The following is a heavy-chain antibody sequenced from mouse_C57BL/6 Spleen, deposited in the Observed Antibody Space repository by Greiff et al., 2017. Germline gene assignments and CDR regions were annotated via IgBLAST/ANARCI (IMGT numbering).Heavy chain of an antibody. V-gene: IGHV3-6*01. CDR2: ISYDGSN. D-gene: IGHD2-4*01. J-gene: IGHJ4*01. Sequence: EVKLEESGPGLVKPSPSLSLPCSVTGYSITSGYYWNWLRQFPGNQLEWMGYISYDGSNNYNPSLKNRISITRDTSNNQFFLKLNSVTTEDTATYYCARDRDYDEDAMDYWGQGTSVTVSS. CDR3: ARDRDYDEDAMDY. CDR1: GYSITSGYY.